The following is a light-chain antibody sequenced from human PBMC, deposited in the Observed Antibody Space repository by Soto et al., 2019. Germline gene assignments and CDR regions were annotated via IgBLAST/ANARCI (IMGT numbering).Light chain of an antibody. CDR1: RSDVGSFPF. J-gene: IGLJ2*01. Sequence: QSTLTQPASVSGSPGQSINISCTGSRSDVGSFPFVSLYQLHPGKAPQVIIYEATKRPSGVSNRFSGSKSGNMASLTLSGLQAEDEADYYCCSYAGSSTLLFGGGTKLTVL. CDR3: CSYAGSSTLL. V-gene: IGLV2-23*01. CDR2: EAT.